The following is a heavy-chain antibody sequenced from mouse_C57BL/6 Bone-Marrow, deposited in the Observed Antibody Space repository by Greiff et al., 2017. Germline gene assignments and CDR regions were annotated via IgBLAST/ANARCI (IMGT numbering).Heavy chain of an antibody. Sequence: QVQLQQPGAELVKPGASVKLSCKASGYTFTSYWMHWVKQRPGQGLEWIGMIHPNSGSTNYNEKFKSKATLTVDKSSSTAYKQLSSLTSEDSAVDYCARGSGWFAYWGQGTLVTVSA. CDR2: IHPNSGST. J-gene: IGHJ3*01. V-gene: IGHV1-64*01. CDR3: ARGSGWFAY. D-gene: IGHD3-2*02. CDR1: GYTFTSYW.